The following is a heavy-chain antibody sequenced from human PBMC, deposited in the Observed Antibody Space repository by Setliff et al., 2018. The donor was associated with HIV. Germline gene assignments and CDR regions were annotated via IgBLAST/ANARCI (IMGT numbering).Heavy chain of an antibody. Sequence: SETLSLTCTVSGGSISSYYWGWIRQPPGKGLEWIGSIYYSGSTYSNPSLKSRVTISVDTSKNQFSLKLSSVTAADTAVYYCARHDGMKAARRYNNDYMDVWGKGTTVTVSS. CDR3: ARHDGMKAARRYNNDYMDV. CDR1: GGSISSYY. V-gene: IGHV4-39*01. J-gene: IGHJ6*03. D-gene: IGHD6-6*01. CDR2: IYYSGST.